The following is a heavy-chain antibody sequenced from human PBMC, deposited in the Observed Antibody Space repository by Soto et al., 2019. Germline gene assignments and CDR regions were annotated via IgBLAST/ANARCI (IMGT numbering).Heavy chain of an antibody. V-gene: IGHV1-46*01. CDR2: INPSGGST. CDR3: ARVPGVAVARKGFYYGMDV. CDR1: GYTFTSYD. D-gene: IGHD6-19*01. Sequence: ASVKVSCKASGYTFTSYDINWVRQAPGQGLEWMGIINPSGGSTSYAQKFQGRVTMTRDTSTSTVYMELSSLRSEDTAVYYCARVPGVAVARKGFYYGMDVWGQGTTVTVSS. J-gene: IGHJ6*02.